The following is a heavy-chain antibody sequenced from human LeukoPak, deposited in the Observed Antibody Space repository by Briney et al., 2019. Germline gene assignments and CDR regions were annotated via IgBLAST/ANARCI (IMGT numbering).Heavy chain of an antibody. Sequence: GGSLRLSCAASGFTFEHYWMRWVRQAPGKGLEWVATIKGDGSKKDYVDSVRGRFTVSIDNAKNSLYLQMSSLGVEDTAIYYCESTTGPWGQGTLVTVSS. CDR1: GFTFEHYW. D-gene: IGHD1-7*01. CDR2: IKGDGSKK. V-gene: IGHV3-7*03. CDR3: ESTTGP. J-gene: IGHJ5*02.